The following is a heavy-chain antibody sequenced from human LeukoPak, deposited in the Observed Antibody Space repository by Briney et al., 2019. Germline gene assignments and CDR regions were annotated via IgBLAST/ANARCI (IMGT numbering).Heavy chain of an antibody. J-gene: IGHJ4*02. D-gene: IGHD4-17*01. CDR3: ARGKPPHGDTDIDY. CDR1: GGTFSSYA. CDR2: IIPIFGTA. V-gene: IGHV1-69*05. Sequence: SVKVSCKASGGTFSSYAISWVRQAPGQGLEWMGRIIPIFGTANYAQKFQGRVTITTDESTSTAYMELSSLRSEDTAVYYCARGKPPHGDTDIDYWGQGTLVTVSS.